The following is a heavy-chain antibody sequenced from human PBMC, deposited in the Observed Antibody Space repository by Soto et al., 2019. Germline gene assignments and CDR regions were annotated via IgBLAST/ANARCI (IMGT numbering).Heavy chain of an antibody. CDR3: ARDRVRGALPQYGMDV. Sequence: GGSLRLSCAASGFTSSSYSMNWARQAPGKGLEWVSSIRGVDNNKYYAASVKGRFTISRDNAKNSLFLHLSGLTADDTAVYYCARDRVRGALPQYGMDVWGQGTTGAFSS. J-gene: IGHJ6*02. D-gene: IGHD3-10*01. V-gene: IGHV3-21*01. CDR2: IRGVDNNK. CDR1: GFTSSSYS.